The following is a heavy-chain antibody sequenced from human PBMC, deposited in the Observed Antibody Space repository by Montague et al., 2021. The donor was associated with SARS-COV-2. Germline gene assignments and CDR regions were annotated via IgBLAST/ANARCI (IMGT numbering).Heavy chain of an antibody. CDR1: GFSVSTSGVG. CDR2: IYWHDDK. J-gene: IGHJ1*01. Sequence: PALVKPTQTLTLTCSFSGFSVSTSGVGVAWIRQPPGKALECLALIYWHDDKRYSPSLKNRLTVIKENSKNQAVLSMTNMEPVDKATYYFAQKTSAWPIEFGIWGQGTLVTVSS. V-gene: IGHV2-5*01. D-gene: IGHD3-16*01. CDR3: AQKTSAWPIEFGI.